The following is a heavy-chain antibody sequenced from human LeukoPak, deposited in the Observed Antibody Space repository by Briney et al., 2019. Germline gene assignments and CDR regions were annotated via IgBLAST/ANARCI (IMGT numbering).Heavy chain of an antibody. CDR3: ASSHTKGEEGTFDY. Sequence: GASVKVSCKASGYTFTSHGITWVRQAPGQGLEWMGWISVYNGNTNYSQKFQGRVTITRDTSASTAYMELSSLRSEDTAVYYCASSHTKGEEGTFDYWGQGTLVTVSS. CDR1: GYTFTSHG. D-gene: IGHD3-10*01. J-gene: IGHJ4*02. CDR2: ISVYNGNT. V-gene: IGHV1-18*01.